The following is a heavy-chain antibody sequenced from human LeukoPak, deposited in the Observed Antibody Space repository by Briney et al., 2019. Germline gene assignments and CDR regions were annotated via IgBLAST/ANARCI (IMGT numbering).Heavy chain of an antibody. J-gene: IGHJ4*02. CDR2: MNPKSGGT. D-gene: IGHD3-9*01. CDR1: GYTFTGYY. CDR3: ARSPDILTGEKFDY. Sequence: ASVKASCKASGYTFTGYYMHWVRQAPGQGLEWMGWMNPKSGGTNYAQKFEARVTMNRDTSISTAYMELSRLRFDDTAVYYCARSPDILTGEKFDYWGQGTLVTVSS. V-gene: IGHV1-2*02.